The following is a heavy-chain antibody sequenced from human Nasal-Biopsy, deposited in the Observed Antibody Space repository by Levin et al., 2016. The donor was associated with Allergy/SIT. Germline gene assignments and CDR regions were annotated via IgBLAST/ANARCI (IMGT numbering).Heavy chain of an antibody. CDR3: VRWNYCDY. CDR1: GGSISNYY. V-gene: IGHV4-39*01. Sequence: SETLSLTCTVSGGSISNYYWGWIRQPPGKGLELIGTIYYTGGSTSYNPSLKSRVTMSVDTSNNQFSLNLSSVTATDTAVYYCVRWNYCDYWGQGTLVTVSS. CDR2: IYYTGGST. J-gene: IGHJ4*02.